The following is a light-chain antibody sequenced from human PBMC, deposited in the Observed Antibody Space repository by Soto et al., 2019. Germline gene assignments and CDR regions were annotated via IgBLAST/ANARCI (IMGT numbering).Light chain of an antibody. J-gene: IGKJ1*01. CDR3: QHRSNWLWT. V-gene: IGKV3-11*01. Sequence: EVLLTQSPATPSLSPGERATLSCRASQSVSSYLAWYQQKPGQAPRLLIFDTSKRAPGIPVRFTGSASGTDFTLTISSLQPEDVAVYYCQHRSNWLWTFGQGTKVELK. CDR2: DTS. CDR1: QSVSSY.